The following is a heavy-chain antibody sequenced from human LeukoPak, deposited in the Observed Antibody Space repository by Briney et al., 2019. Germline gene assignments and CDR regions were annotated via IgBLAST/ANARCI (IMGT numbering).Heavy chain of an antibody. Sequence: EASVKVSCKASGYTFTGYYMHWVRQAPGQGLEWMGWINPNSGGTNYAQKFQGRVTMTRDTSISTAYMELSRLRSDDTAVYYCARLTGSGSFLDYWGQGTLVTVSS. CDR3: ARLTGSGSFLDY. D-gene: IGHD3-10*01. CDR2: INPNSGGT. V-gene: IGHV1-2*02. J-gene: IGHJ4*02. CDR1: GYTFTGYY.